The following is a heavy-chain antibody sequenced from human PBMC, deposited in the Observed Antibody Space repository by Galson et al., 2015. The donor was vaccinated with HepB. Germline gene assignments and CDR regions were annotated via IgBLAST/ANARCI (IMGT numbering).Heavy chain of an antibody. CDR1: GYSFTSYC. V-gene: IGHV5-51*01. Sequence: QSGAEVKKPGESLKISCKGSGYSFTSYCIGWVRQMPGKGLEWMGIIYPGNSDTRYTPSFQGQVTISADKSISTAYLQWSSLKASDTAMYYCARAQYNLYYYYGMDVWGQGTTVTVSS. CDR3: ARAQYNLYYYYGMDV. CDR2: IYPGNSDT. J-gene: IGHJ6*02. D-gene: IGHD1-14*01.